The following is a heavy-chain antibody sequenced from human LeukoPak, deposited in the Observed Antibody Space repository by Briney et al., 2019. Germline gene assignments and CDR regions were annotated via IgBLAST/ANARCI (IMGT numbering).Heavy chain of an antibody. CDR2: ISGSGGST. J-gene: IGHJ6*04. CDR1: GFTFSSYG. V-gene: IGHV3-23*01. CDR3: AELGITMIGGV. D-gene: IGHD3-10*02. Sequence: GGSLRLSCAVSGFTFSSYGTSWVRQAPGRGLEWVSAISGSGGSTYYADSVKGRFTISRDNAKNSLYLQMNSLRAEDTAVYYCAELGITMIGGVWGKGTTVTISS.